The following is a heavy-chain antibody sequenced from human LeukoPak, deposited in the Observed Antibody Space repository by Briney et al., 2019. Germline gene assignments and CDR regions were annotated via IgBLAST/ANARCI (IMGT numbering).Heavy chain of an antibody. Sequence: PGGSLRLSCAASGFTFSSYEMNWVRQAPGKGLEWVASVSSSGAYIYYADLMEGRFTISRDNAKNSLILQMNSLRAEDTAVYYCARGVGNYRYYFDSWGQGTLVTVSS. CDR2: VSSSGAYI. D-gene: IGHD3-22*01. CDR3: ARGVGNYRYYFDS. J-gene: IGHJ4*02. V-gene: IGHV3-21*01. CDR1: GFTFSSYE.